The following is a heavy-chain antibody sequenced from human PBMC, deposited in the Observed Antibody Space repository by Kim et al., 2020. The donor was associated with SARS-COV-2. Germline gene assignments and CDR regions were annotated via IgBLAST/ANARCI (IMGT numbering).Heavy chain of an antibody. CDR1: GGSFSGYF. D-gene: IGHD3-3*01. V-gene: IGHV4-34*01. Sequence: SETLSLTCAAYGGSFSGYFWSWIRQPPGKGLEWIGEINHSGSTNYNPSLKSRVTISVDTSKNQFSLKLSSVTAADTAVYYCARGAQTAGSIFGVVIIERPLFDYWGQGTLVTVSS. J-gene: IGHJ4*02. CDR3: ARGAQTAGSIFGVVIIERPLFDY. CDR2: INHSGST.